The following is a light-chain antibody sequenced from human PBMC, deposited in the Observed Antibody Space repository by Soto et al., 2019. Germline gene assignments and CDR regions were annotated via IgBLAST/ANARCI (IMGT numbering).Light chain of an antibody. Sequence: EIVMTQSPATLSVSPGERATLSCRASQSVSSNLAWYQQKPGQAPRLLIYGASTRATGIPARFSGSGSGTEFNLSISSLQSEDCVVYYCQQYNNWPPLTFGGGTKVEIK. CDR2: GAS. CDR1: QSVSSN. J-gene: IGKJ4*01. CDR3: QQYNNWPPLT. V-gene: IGKV3-15*01.